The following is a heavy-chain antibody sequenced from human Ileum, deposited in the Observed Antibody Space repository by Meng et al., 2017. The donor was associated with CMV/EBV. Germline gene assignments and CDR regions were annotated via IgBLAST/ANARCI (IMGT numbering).Heavy chain of an antibody. D-gene: IGHD5-24*01. CDR1: GFTFKTYT. CDR2: ITDDSNYI. V-gene: IGHV3-21*01. J-gene: IGHJ4*02. CDR3: AREADGYNSRYFDY. Sequence: GGSLRLSCAASGFTFKTYTMNWVRQAPGKGLEWVSSITDDSNYIYYPDSVKGRFTISRDDAKNSLYLQMHSLRADDTAVYYCAREADGYNSRYFDYWGQGTLVTVSS.